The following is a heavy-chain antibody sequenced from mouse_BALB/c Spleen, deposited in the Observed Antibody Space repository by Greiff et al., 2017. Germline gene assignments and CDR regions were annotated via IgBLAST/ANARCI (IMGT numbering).Heavy chain of an antibody. J-gene: IGHJ1*01. Sequence: EVQGVESGGGLVKPGGSLKISCAASGFTFSGYAMPWVRQTPEKRLEWVASISSGGSTYYPDRVKGRFAISRDNARNILYQQMSSLRAEDTAVYYCARLRYFDVWGAGTTVTVSS. V-gene: IGHV5-6-5*01. CDR3: ARLRYFDV. CDR1: GFTFSGYA. CDR2: ISSGGST.